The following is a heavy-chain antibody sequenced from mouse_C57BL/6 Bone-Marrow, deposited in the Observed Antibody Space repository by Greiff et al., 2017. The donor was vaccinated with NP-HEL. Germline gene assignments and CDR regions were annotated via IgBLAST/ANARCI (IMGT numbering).Heavy chain of an antibody. CDR1: GYAFSSYW. V-gene: IGHV1-80*01. Sequence: VQLQQSGAELVKPGASVKISCKASGYAFSSYWMNWVKQRPGKGLEWIGQIYPGDGDTNYNGKFKGKATLTADKSSSTAYMQLSSLTSEDSAVYFCARWDYDYDVEYYFDYWGQGTTLTVSP. J-gene: IGHJ2*01. D-gene: IGHD2-4*01. CDR3: ARWDYDYDVEYYFDY. CDR2: IYPGDGDT.